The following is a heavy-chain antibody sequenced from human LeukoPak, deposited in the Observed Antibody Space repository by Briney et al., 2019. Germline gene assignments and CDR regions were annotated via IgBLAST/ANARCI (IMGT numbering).Heavy chain of an antibody. CDR2: IYYSGST. D-gene: IGHD5-12*01. Sequence: SETLSLTCTVSGGSISSSSYYWSWIRQPPGKGLEWIGYIYYSGSTNYNPSLKSRVTISVDTSKNQFSLKLSSVTAADTAVYYCAREIQRSGYDYYYYYYMDVWGKGTTVTVSS. J-gene: IGHJ6*03. V-gene: IGHV4-61*01. CDR1: GGSISSSSYY. CDR3: AREIQRSGYDYYYYYYMDV.